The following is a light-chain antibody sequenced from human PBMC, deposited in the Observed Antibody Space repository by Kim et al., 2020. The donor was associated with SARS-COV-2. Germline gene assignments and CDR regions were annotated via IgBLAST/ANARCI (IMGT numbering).Light chain of an antibody. CDR1: HTISKW. CDR2: KAS. V-gene: IGKV1-5*03. Sequence: ASLGDRVTITRRASHTISKWLGWYQQKPGKAPTLLIYKASNLQSGVPSRFSGSGSGTEFTLTISSLQPDDFGTYYCQQYNNDPQTFGQGTKVDIK. CDR3: QQYNNDPQT. J-gene: IGKJ1*01.